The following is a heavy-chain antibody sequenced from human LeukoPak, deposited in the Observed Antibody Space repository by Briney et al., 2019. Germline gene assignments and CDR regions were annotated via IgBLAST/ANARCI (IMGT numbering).Heavy chain of an antibody. CDR1: GGSISSYY. V-gene: IGHV4-59*01. J-gene: IGHJ4*02. CDR2: IYYSGST. D-gene: IGHD3-16*01. CDR3: ALSFRDEYFDY. Sequence: SETLSLTCTVSGGSISSYYWSWIRQPPGKGLEWIGYIYYSGSTNYNPSLKSRVTISVDTSKNQFSLKLSSVTAADTAVYYCALSFRDEYFDYWGQGTLVTVSS.